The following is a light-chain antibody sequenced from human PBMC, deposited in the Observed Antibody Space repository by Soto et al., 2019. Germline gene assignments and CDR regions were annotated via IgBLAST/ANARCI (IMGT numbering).Light chain of an antibody. J-gene: IGKJ3*01. Sequence: DIQMTQSPSSLSASVGDRVTITCQASQDISNYLNWYQQKPGKAPKLLIYDASNLETGVPSRFSGSASGTDFTFTIRSLQPEDIATYFCQQYDSLPFTFGPGTKVDIK. CDR2: DAS. V-gene: IGKV1-33*01. CDR3: QQYDSLPFT. CDR1: QDISNY.